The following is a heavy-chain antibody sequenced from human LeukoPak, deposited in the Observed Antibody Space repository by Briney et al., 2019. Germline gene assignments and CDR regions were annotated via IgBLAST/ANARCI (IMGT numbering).Heavy chain of an antibody. CDR2: INTNTGNP. D-gene: IGHD3-10*01. CDR1: GYTFTSYA. CDR3: ARDAVGMVRGVIPPTLFDY. Sequence: GASVKVSCKASGYTFTSYAMNWVRQAPGQGLEWMGWINTNTGNPTYAQGFTGRFVFSLDTSVSTAYLQISSLKAEDTAVYYCARDAVGMVRGVIPPTLFDYWGQGTLVTVSS. V-gene: IGHV7-4-1*02. J-gene: IGHJ4*02.